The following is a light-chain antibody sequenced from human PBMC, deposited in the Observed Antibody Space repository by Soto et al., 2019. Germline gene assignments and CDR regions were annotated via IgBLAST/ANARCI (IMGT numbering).Light chain of an antibody. J-gene: IGKJ1*01. CDR1: QSISSW. Sequence: DIQMTQSPSTLSASVGDRVTITCRASQSISSWLAWYQQKPGKAPKLLIYDVSSLESGVSSRFSGSGSGTEFSVTISSLQPDDSATYYCQQYNTFWTFGQGTKVEIK. CDR2: DVS. CDR3: QQYNTFWT. V-gene: IGKV1-5*01.